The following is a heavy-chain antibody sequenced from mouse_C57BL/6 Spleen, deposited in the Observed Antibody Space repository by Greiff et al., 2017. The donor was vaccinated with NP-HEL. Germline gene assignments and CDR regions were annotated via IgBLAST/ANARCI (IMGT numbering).Heavy chain of an antibody. V-gene: IGHV1-74*01. D-gene: IGHD2-3*01. CDR1: GYTFTSYW. Sequence: QVQLKQPGAELVKPGASVKVSCKASGYTFTSYWMHWVKQRPGQGLEWIGRIHPSDSDTNYNQKFKGKATLTVDKSSSTAYMQLSSLTSEDSAVYYCAISDDGYGRYFDVWGTGTTVTVSS. CDR2: IHPSDSDT. CDR3: AISDDGYGRYFDV. J-gene: IGHJ1*03.